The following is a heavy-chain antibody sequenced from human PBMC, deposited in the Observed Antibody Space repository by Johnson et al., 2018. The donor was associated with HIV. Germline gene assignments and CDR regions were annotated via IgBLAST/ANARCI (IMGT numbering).Heavy chain of an antibody. CDR2: IKSKSDGGTT. J-gene: IGHJ3*02. D-gene: IGHD5-24*01. CDR1: GVTFSDAW. Sequence: VQLVESGGGLVKPGGSLRLSCVASGVTFSDAWMSWVRQCPGKGLEWVGRIKSKSDGGTTDYAVPVKGRFTISRDDSKNTLFLQMNSLKAEDTAVYYCARGEMATTYHDAFDIWGQGTMVTVSS. CDR3: ARGEMATTYHDAFDI. V-gene: IGHV3-15*01.